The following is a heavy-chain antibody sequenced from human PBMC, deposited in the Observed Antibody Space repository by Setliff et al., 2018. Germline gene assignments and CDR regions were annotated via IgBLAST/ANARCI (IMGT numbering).Heavy chain of an antibody. Sequence: SETLSLTCTVSGGSISSYYWSWIRQPAGKGLEWIGRIYTSGSANYNPSLKSRVTMSIDTSKNQFSLKLSSVTAADTAVYYCARKGISALSGAFDMWGQGTMVTVSS. CDR3: ARKGISALSGAFDM. V-gene: IGHV4-4*07. J-gene: IGHJ3*02. CDR1: GGSISSYY. D-gene: IGHD1-26*01. CDR2: IYTSGSA.